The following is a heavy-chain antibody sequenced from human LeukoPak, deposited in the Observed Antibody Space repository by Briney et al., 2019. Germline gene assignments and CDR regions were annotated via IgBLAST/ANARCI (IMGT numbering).Heavy chain of an antibody. CDR2: INHSGST. CDR1: GGSFSGYY. V-gene: IGHV4-34*01. D-gene: IGHD2-2*01. J-gene: IGHJ4*02. Sequence: PSETLSLTCAVYGGSFSGYYWSWIRQPPGKGLEWIGEINHSGSTNYNPSLKSRVTISVDTSKNQFSLKLSSVTDAGTAVYYCARGLPDYWGQGTLVTVSS. CDR3: ARGLPDY.